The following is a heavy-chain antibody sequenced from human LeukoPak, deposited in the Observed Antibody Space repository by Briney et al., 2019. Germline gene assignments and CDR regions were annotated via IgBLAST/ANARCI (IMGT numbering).Heavy chain of an antibody. D-gene: IGHD3-9*01. J-gene: IGHJ6*03. CDR3: ARAVGYFDWFSLRANYMDV. CDR1: GYTFTSYA. Sequence: GASVKVSCKASGYTFTSYAMNWVRQAPGQGLEWMGWINTNTGNPTYAQGFTGRFVFSLDTSVSTAYLQISSLKAEDTAVYYCARAVGYFDWFSLRANYMDVWGKGTTVTVSS. CDR2: INTNTGNP. V-gene: IGHV7-4-1*02.